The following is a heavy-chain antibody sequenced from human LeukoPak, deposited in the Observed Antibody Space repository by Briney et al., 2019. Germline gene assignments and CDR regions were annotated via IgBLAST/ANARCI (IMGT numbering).Heavy chain of an antibody. D-gene: IGHD1-26*01. Sequence: GGCLPVSRLGSRWRLHIYGMSGVRPAPGRELAGVASVGGGKEIHYANPVQRRFTGSRDDDKNAVYLQMNSLRSEDTAVYFCAKDATPMNSIWDHFDSWGQGTLVTVSP. CDR2: SVGGGKEI. J-gene: IGHJ4*02. CDR1: RWRLHIYG. CDR3: AKDATPMNSIWDHFDS. V-gene: IGHV3-23*01.